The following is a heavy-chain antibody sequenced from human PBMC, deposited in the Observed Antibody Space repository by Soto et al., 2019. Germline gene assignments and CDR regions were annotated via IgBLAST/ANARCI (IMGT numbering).Heavy chain of an antibody. D-gene: IGHD6-13*01. CDR1: GGSISSYY. V-gene: IGHV4-59*01. CDR3: AGRSWYYFDY. Sequence: SETLSLTCTVSGGSISSYYWSWIRQPPGKGLEWIGYIYYSGSTNYNPSLKSRVTISVDTSKNQFSLKLSSVTAADTAVYYCAGRSWYYFDYWGQGTLVTVSS. J-gene: IGHJ4*02. CDR2: IYYSGST.